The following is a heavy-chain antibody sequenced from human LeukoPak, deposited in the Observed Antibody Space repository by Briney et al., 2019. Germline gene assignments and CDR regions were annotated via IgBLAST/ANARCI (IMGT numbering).Heavy chain of an antibody. J-gene: IGHJ4*02. CDR1: GGSFSGYY. CDR2: INHSGST. CDR3: ARDQTYSGSGIYTYFDS. Sequence: SETLSLTCAVYGGSFSGYYWSWIRQPPGKGLEWIGEINHSGSTNYNPSLKSRVTISVDTSKNQFSLKLSSVTAADTAVYYCARDQTYSGSGIYTYFDSWGQGILVTVSS. V-gene: IGHV4-34*01. D-gene: IGHD3-10*01.